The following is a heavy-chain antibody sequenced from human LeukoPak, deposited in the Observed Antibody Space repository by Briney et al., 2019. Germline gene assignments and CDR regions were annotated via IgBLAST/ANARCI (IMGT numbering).Heavy chain of an antibody. V-gene: IGHV3-21*01. CDR1: GFNFNTFW. Sequence: GGSLRLSCAASGFNFNTFWMTWVRQAPGKGLEWVSSISGSSNYIYYADSVKGRFTISRDNAQNSLYLQMNSLKVEDTAVYYCAREDNWLDSWGQGTLVTVSS. J-gene: IGHJ5*01. CDR3: AREDNWLDS. CDR2: ISGSSNYI.